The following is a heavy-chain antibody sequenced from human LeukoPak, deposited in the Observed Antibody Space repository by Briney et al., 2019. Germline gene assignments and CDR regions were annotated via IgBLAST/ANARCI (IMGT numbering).Heavy chain of an antibody. CDR3: ARGGTTVTPGLLWFDP. CDR2: LYYSGST. CDR1: GGSISSHY. J-gene: IGHJ5*02. Sequence: TSETLSLTCSVSGGSISSHYWSWIRQPPGKGLEWIGYLYYSGSTEYNPSLKSRVTISVDTSKNQFSLKLSSVTAADTAVYYCARGGTTVTPGLLWFDPWGQGTLVTVSS. V-gene: IGHV4-59*11. D-gene: IGHD4-17*01.